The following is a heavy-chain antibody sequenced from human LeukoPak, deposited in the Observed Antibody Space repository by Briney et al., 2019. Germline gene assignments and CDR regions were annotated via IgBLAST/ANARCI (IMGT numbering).Heavy chain of an antibody. V-gene: IGHV3-30-3*01. CDR1: GFTFSSYA. CDR3: ARDGHSPWTMVVVSAAANWFDP. Sequence: PGGSLRLSCAASGFTFSSYAMHWVRQAPGKGLEWVAVISYDGSNKYYADSVKGRFTISRDNSKNTLYLQMNSLRAEDTAVYYCARDGHSPWTMVVVSAAANWFDPWGQGTLVTVSS. J-gene: IGHJ5*02. D-gene: IGHD2-2*01. CDR2: ISYDGSNK.